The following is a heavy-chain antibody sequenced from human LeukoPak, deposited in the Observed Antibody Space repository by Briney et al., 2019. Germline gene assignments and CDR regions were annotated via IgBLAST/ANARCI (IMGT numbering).Heavy chain of an antibody. CDR3: ASQDSSGYYDY. D-gene: IGHD3-22*01. J-gene: IGHJ4*02. CDR2: IKQDGSEK. CDR1: GFNYSSYT. V-gene: IGHV3-7*01. Sequence: GGSLRLSCAASGFNYSSYTMNWVRQAPGKGLEWVANIKQDGSEKYYVDSVKGRLTISRDNAKNSLYLQMNSLRAEDTAVYYCASQDSSGYYDYWGQGTLVTVSS.